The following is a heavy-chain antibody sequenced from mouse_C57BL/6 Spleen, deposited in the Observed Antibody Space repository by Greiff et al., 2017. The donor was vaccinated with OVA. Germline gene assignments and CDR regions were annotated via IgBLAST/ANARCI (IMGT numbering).Heavy chain of an antibody. CDR2: IYPRDGST. J-gene: IGHJ4*01. CDR3: ARWRELRLRNYAMDY. D-gene: IGHD3-2*02. CDR1: GYTFTDHT. V-gene: IGHV1-78*01. Sequence: VKLVESDAELVKPEASVKISCKVSGYTFTDHTIHWMKQRPEQGLEWIGYIYPRDGSTKYNEKFKGKATLTADKSSSTAYMQLNSLTSEDSAVYFCARWRELRLRNYAMDYWGQGTSVTVSS.